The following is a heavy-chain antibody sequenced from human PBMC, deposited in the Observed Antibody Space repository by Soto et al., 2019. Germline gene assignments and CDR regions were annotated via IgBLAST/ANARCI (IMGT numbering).Heavy chain of an antibody. CDR2: IYYSGST. CDR3: ARGMRPLDAFDI. Sequence: PSETLSLTCTVSGGSISSGGYYWSWIRQHPGKGLEWIGYIYYSGSTYYNPSLKSRVTISVDTSKNQFSLKLSSVTAADTAVYYCARGMRPLDAFDIWGQGTMVTVSS. CDR1: GGSISSGGYY. J-gene: IGHJ3*02. V-gene: IGHV4-31*03.